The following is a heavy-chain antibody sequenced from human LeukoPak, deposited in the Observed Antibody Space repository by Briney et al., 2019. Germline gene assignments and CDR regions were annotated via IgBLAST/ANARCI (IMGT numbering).Heavy chain of an antibody. J-gene: IGHJ4*02. CDR1: GFTFSSYA. CDR3: AKDFYDNSGSRYDY. D-gene: IGHD3-22*01. CDR2: ISYDGSNK. V-gene: IGHV3-30-3*01. Sequence: GGSLRLSCAASGFTFSSYAMHWVRQAPGKGLEWVTVISYDGSNKYYADSVKGRFTISRDNSKITLYLQMNSLRAEDTAVYYCAKDFYDNSGSRYDYWGQGTLVTVSS.